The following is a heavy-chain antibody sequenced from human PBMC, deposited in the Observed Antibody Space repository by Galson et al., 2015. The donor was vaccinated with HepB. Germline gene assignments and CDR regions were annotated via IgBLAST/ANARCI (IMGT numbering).Heavy chain of an antibody. Sequence: SLRLSCAASGFTFSSYAMSWVRQAPGKGLEWVSAISGSGGSTYYADSVKGRFTISRDNSKNTLYLQMNSLRAEDTAVYYCARDRVVPAASDYWGQGTLVTVSS. V-gene: IGHV3-23*01. CDR2: ISGSGGST. CDR1: GFTFSSYA. J-gene: IGHJ4*02. CDR3: ARDRVVPAASDY. D-gene: IGHD2-2*01.